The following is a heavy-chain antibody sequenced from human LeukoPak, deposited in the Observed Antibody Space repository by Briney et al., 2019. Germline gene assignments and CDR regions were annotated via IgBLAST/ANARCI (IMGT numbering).Heavy chain of an antibody. J-gene: IGHJ1*01. CDR2: ISSSSNYI. CDR3: ARGGGIAAAGTSQH. D-gene: IGHD6-13*01. V-gene: IGHV3-21*01. CDR1: GFTFSSYS. Sequence: GGSLRLSCAASGFTFSSYSMNWVRQAPGKGLEWVSSISSSSNYIYYADSVKGRFTISRDNAKNSLYLQMNSLRAEDTAVYYCARGGGIAAAGTSQHWGQGTLVTVSS.